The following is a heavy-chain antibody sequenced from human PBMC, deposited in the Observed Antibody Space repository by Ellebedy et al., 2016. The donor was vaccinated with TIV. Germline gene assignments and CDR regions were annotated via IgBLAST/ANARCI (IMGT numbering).Heavy chain of an antibody. CDR2: IYPSASDT. D-gene: IGHD2/OR15-2a*01. Sequence: GESLKISCKGSGYSFTSYWIGWVRQKPGEALEWMGVIYPSASDTRYSPSFQGQVTISADRSISTAYLQWSGLKASDTATYYCARRTINRLLKRDYFDFWGQGTLVTVSS. J-gene: IGHJ4*02. CDR3: ARRTINRLLKRDYFDF. CDR1: GYSFTSYW. V-gene: IGHV5-51*01.